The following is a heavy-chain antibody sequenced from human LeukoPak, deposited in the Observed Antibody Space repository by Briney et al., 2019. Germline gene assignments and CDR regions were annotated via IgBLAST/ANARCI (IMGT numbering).Heavy chain of an antibody. J-gene: IGHJ4*02. V-gene: IGHV3-64*01. Sequence: GSLRLSCAASGFTFSSYAMHWVRQAPGKGLEYVSAISSNGGSTYYARCVKGRFTISRENSKNTLYLHMGSLSAEDMAVYYCARVVTKYSSSSDQFDYWGQGTLVTVPS. CDR3: ARVVTKYSSSSDQFDY. CDR2: ISSNGGST. D-gene: IGHD6-6*01. CDR1: GFTFSSYA.